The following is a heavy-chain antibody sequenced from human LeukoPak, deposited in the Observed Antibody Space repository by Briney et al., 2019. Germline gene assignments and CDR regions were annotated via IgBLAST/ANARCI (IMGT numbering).Heavy chain of an antibody. J-gene: IGHJ4*02. CDR3: VRDGQRAADSDH. D-gene: IGHD6-13*01. V-gene: IGHV3-33*01. CDR2: IWYDGSNK. Sequence: GGSLGLSCAASGFSFSSHGMHWVRQAPGKGLEWVAIIWYDGSNKYYADSVKGRFTISRDNSKNTLYLQMNSLGTEDTAVYYCVRDGQRAADSDHWGQGTLVTVSS. CDR1: GFSFSSHG.